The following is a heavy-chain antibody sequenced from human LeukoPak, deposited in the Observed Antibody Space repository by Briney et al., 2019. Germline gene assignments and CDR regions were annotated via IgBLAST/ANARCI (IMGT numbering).Heavy chain of an antibody. J-gene: IGHJ6*03. D-gene: IGHD3-9*01. CDR1: GYTFTSYY. CDR2: INPSGGST. CDR3: ARGAHYDILTGYPGYYYMDV. Sequence: ASVKVSCKASGYTFTSYYMHWVRQAPGQGLEWMGIINPSGGSTSYAQKFQGRVTMTRDMSTSTAYMELRSLRSDDTAVYYCARGAHYDILTGYPGYYYMDVWGKGTTVTISS. V-gene: IGHV1-46*01.